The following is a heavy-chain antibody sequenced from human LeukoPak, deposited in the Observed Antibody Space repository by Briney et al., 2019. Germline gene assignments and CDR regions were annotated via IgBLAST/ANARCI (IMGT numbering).Heavy chain of an antibody. Sequence: GGSLRLSCAASGFSFSTDAMTWVRQAPGKGLEWVSAISGSGGDTYYEDSVKGRFTISRDNSKNMMYLQMNSLRAEDTAVYYCARDSSGWSKNYWGQGTRVTVSS. CDR3: ARDSSGWSKNY. CDR2: ISGSGGDT. CDR1: GFSFSTDA. D-gene: IGHD6-19*01. V-gene: IGHV3-23*01. J-gene: IGHJ4*02.